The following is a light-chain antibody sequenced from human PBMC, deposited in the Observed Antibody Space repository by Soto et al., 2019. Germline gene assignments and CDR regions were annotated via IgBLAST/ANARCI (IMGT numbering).Light chain of an antibody. CDR2: GAS. V-gene: IGKV3D-15*01. J-gene: IGKJ5*01. CDR1: QSINSD. CDR3: QQHSIRPIT. Sequence: EIVMTQSPATLSVSPGETTRLSCRASQSINSDVAWYQQKVGQTPRLLIHGASTRATGIAARFSGSGSGTEFTLTTSGLQSEDFAVYYCQQHSIRPITFGQGTRLEI.